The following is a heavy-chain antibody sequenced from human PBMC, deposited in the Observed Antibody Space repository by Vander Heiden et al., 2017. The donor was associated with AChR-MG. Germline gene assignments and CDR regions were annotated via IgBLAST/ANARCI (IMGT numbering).Heavy chain of an antibody. CDR2: TYYRSKWYN. J-gene: IGHJ4*02. Sequence: QVQLQQSGPGLVKPSQTLSLTCAISGDSVPSNSAAWNWIRQSPSRGLEWLGRTYYRSKWYNDYAVSVKSRITINPDTSKNQFSLQLNSVTPEDTAVYYCARLAYYDSSGYYEYYFDYWGQGTLVTVSS. CDR1: GDSVPSNSAA. CDR3: ARLAYYDSSGYYEYYFDY. V-gene: IGHV6-1*01. D-gene: IGHD3-22*01.